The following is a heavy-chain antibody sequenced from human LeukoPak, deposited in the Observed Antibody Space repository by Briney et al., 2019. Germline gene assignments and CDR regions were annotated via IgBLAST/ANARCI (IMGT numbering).Heavy chain of an antibody. D-gene: IGHD3/OR15-3a*01. V-gene: IGHV3-9*01. CDR3: AKGDWFDY. CDR2: ISWNSGSI. J-gene: IGHJ4*02. Sequence: GGSLRLSCAASGFTFDDYAMHWVRQAPGKDLEWVSGISWNSGSIAYADSVKGRFTISRDHAKNSLYLEMNSLRAEDTAFYYCAKGDWFDYWGQGTLVTVSS. CDR1: GFTFDDYA.